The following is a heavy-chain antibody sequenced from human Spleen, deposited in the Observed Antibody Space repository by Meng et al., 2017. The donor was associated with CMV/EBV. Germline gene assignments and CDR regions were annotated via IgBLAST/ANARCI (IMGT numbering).Heavy chain of an antibody. V-gene: IGHV3-21*01. CDR3: AKGSATGPGRFEF. Sequence: CAASGFTLSPYTMHWVRQTPGKGLEWVSSISSSSTYLYYADSLKGRFTISRDNAKNSLYLLMNSLRVEDTAVYYCAKGSATGPGRFEFWGQGALVTVSS. J-gene: IGHJ4*02. D-gene: IGHD6-13*01. CDR2: ISSSSTYL. CDR1: GFTLSPYT.